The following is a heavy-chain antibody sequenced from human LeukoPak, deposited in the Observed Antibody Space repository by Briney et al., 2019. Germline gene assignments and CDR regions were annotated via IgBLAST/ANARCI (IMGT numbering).Heavy chain of an antibody. CDR3: ARAHLGKYDY. J-gene: IGHJ4*02. CDR2: INPNSGGT. Sequence: ASVKVSCKASGYTFTSYGISWVRQAPGQGLEWMGWINPNSGGTNYAQKFQGRVTMTRDTSISTAYMELSRLRSDDTAVYYCARAHLGKYDYWGQGTLVTVSS. V-gene: IGHV1-2*02. CDR1: GYTFTSYG. D-gene: IGHD7-27*01.